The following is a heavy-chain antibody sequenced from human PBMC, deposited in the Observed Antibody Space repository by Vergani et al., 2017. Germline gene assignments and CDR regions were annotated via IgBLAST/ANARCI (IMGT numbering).Heavy chain of an antibody. D-gene: IGHD6-19*01. Sequence: EVKLVESGGGLVRPGGSLRHSCAGNGFIFDSNGMSWVRQVPGKGLEWVSGINWNGDNTGYADSVKGRFTISRDNAKNSLYLQMNSLRVEDTALYYCAREASSGFYDYFDYWGQGTLVTVSS. CDR2: INWNGDNT. CDR1: GFIFDSNG. J-gene: IGHJ4*02. V-gene: IGHV3-20*04. CDR3: AREASSGFYDYFDY.